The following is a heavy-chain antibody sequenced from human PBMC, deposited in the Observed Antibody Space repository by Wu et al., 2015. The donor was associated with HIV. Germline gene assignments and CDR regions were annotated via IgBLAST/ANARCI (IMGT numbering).Heavy chain of an antibody. CDR1: RDTFKRFA. J-gene: IGHJ4*02. CDR2: IIPIFGTA. CDR3: ARGSRGDSSGYYAYDY. V-gene: IGHV1-69*13. Sequence: QVQLVQSGTEIKKPGSSVKVSCKASRDTFKRFAISWVRQAPGQGLEWMGRIIPIFGTANYAQKFQGRVTITADESTSTAYMELSSLRSEDTAVYYCARGSRGDSSGYYAYDYWGQGTLITVAS. D-gene: IGHD3-22*01.